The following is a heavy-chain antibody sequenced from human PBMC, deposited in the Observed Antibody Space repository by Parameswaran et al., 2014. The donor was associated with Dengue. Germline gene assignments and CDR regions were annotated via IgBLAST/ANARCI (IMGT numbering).Heavy chain of an antibody. Sequence: WIRQPPGKGLEWIGYIYYSGSTNYNPSLKSRVTISVDTSKNQFSLKLSSVTAADTAVYYCARVTRGVTTSYYYYGMDVWGQGTTVTVSS. CDR3: ARVTRGVTTSYYYYGMDV. V-gene: IGHV4-59*01. D-gene: IGHD4-17*01. J-gene: IGHJ6*02. CDR2: IYYSGST.